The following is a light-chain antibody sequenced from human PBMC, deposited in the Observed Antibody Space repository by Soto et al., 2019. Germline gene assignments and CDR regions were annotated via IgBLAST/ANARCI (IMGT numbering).Light chain of an antibody. Sequence: EIVLTQSPATLSLSPGERATLSCRASQSISSYLAWYQQKPDQAPRLLIYDASHRATGIPARFSGSGSGTDFTLTISSLEPEDCAVYYCHQRSTWPFTFGPGTKVDIK. CDR3: HQRSTWPFT. CDR2: DAS. J-gene: IGKJ3*01. CDR1: QSISSY. V-gene: IGKV3-11*01.